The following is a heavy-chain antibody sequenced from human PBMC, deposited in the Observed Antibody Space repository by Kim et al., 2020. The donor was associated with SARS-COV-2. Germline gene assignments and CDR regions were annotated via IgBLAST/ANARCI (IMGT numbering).Heavy chain of an antibody. J-gene: IGHJ6*02. V-gene: IGHV1-69*13. CDR2: IIPIFGTA. Sequence: SVKVSCKASGGTFSSYAISWVRQAPGQGLEWMGGIIPIFGTANYAQKFHGRVTITADESTSTAYMELSSLRSEDTAVYYCARDKCSGGSCLPYYYYYGMDVWGQGTTVTVSS. CDR1: GGTFSSYA. D-gene: IGHD2-15*01. CDR3: ARDKCSGGSCLPYYYYYGMDV.